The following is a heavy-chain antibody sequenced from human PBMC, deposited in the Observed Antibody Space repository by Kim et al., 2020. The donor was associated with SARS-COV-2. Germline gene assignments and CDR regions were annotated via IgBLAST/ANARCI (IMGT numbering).Heavy chain of an antibody. CDR2: MNPNSGNT. J-gene: IGHJ4*02. CDR1: GYTFTSYD. V-gene: IGHV1-8*01. CDR3: ARGIRDRYSYGYFSLGY. D-gene: IGHD5-18*01. Sequence: ASVKVSCKASGYTFTSYDINWVRQATGQGLEWMGWMNPNSGNTGYAQKFQGRVTMTRNTSISTAYMELSSLRSEDTAVYYCARGIRDRYSYGYFSLGYWGQGTLVTVSS.